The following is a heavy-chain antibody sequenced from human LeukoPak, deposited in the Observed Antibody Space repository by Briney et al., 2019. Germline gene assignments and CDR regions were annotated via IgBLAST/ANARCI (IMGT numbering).Heavy chain of an antibody. V-gene: IGHV3-23*01. J-gene: IGHJ6*03. CDR2: ISGSGGST. D-gene: IGHD6-19*01. CDR1: GFTFSSYA. Sequence: PGGSLRLSCAASGFTFSSYAMSWVRQAPGKGLEWVSAISGSGGSTYYADSVKGRFTISRDNFKNTLYLQMNSLRAEDTAVYYCAKGGQWLVQYYYYYMDVWGKGTTVTVSS. CDR3: AKGGQWLVQYYYYYMDV.